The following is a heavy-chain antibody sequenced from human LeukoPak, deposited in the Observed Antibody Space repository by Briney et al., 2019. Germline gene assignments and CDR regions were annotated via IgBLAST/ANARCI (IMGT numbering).Heavy chain of an antibody. D-gene: IGHD3-10*01. CDR3: ARHSRGWDYYGSGSYNYYYYYYMDV. J-gene: IGHJ6*03. V-gene: IGHV5-51*01. CDR2: IYPGDSDT. CDR1: GYSFTSYW. Sequence: GESLKISCKGSGYSFTSYWIGWVRQMPGKGLEWMGIIYPGDSDTRYSPSFQGQVTISTDKSISTAYLQWSSLKASDTAMYYCARHSRGWDYYGSGSYNYYYYYYMDVWGKGTTVTVSS.